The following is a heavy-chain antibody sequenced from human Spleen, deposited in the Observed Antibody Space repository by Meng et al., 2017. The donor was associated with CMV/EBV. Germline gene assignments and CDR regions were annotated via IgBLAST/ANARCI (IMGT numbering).Heavy chain of an antibody. Sequence: SGVSVSSGSYYWICLRQPPGKGLEWIGYIYYSGSTNYNPSLKSRVTISVDTSKNQFSLKLSSVTAADTAVYYCASSATWRSWFDPWGQGTLVTVSS. CDR2: IYYSGST. V-gene: IGHV4-61*01. D-gene: IGHD2-15*01. J-gene: IGHJ5*02. CDR3: ASSATWRSWFDP. CDR1: GVSVSSGSYY.